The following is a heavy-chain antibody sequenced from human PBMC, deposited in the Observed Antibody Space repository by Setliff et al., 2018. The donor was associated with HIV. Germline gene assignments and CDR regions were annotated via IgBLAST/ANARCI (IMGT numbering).Heavy chain of an antibody. Sequence: SVKVSCKASGGTFSSYAISWVRQAPGQGLEWMGGIIPIFGTANYAQKFQGRVTITADESTSTAYMELSSLRSEDTAVYYCGVADCSSTSCYYYYYYGMDVWGQGTTVTAP. CDR3: GVADCSSTSCYYYYYYGMDV. J-gene: IGHJ6*02. CDR2: IIPIFGTA. D-gene: IGHD2-2*01. CDR1: GGTFSSYA. V-gene: IGHV1-69*13.